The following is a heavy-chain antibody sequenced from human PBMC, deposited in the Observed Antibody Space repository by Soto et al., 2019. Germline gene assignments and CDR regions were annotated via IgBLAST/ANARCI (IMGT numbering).Heavy chain of an antibody. CDR2: VYYTGTT. Sequence: LSLTCTVSGGSIGSYHWSWVRQPPGKGLEWIASVYYTGTTNYNPSLGSRVTISIDAPGNRFSMEITSVTAADTAIYYCARDTVLTGMFDFWGQGTLVTVSS. D-gene: IGHD4-17*01. V-gene: IGHV4-59*01. CDR3: ARDTVLTGMFDF. J-gene: IGHJ4*02. CDR1: GGSIGSYH.